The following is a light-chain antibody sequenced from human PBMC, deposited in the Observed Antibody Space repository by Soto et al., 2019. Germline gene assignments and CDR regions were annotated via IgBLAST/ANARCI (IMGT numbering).Light chain of an antibody. CDR1: SSDVGGYNY. CDR3: SSYTSRAVV. CDR2: EVS. Sequence: QSVLTQPASVSGSPGQSITISCTGTSSDVGGYNYVSWYQQHPGKAPKLMIYEVSNRPSGVSNRFSGSKPGNTASLTISGLQAEDEADYYCSSYTSRAVVFGGGTKLTVL. J-gene: IGLJ2*01. V-gene: IGLV2-14*01.